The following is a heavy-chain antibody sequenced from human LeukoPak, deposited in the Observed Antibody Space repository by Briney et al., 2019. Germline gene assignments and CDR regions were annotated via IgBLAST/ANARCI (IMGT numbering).Heavy chain of an antibody. CDR2: MYYSGST. D-gene: IGHD5-12*01. V-gene: IGHV4-4*02. J-gene: IGHJ4*02. CDR3: ARGYSGYDPTYFDY. CDR1: GGSISSSNW. Sequence: PSGTLSLTCAVSGGSISSSNWWSWIRQPPGKGLEWIGYMYYSGSTKYNPSLKSRVTISVDTSKNQFSLKLSSVTAADTAVYYCARGYSGYDPTYFDYWGQGTLVTVSS.